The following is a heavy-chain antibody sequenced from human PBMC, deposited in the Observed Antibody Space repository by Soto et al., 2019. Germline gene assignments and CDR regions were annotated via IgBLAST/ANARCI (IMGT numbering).Heavy chain of an antibody. Sequence: QVQLVESGGGVVQPGRSLRLSCAASGFTFSSYAMHWVRQAPGKGLEWVAVISYDGSNKYYADSVKGRFTISRDNSKNTLYLQMNSLRAEDTAVDYCAKEARKYSSSLGLYYFDYWGQGTLVTVSS. V-gene: IGHV3-30-3*01. CDR3: AKEARKYSSSLGLYYFDY. J-gene: IGHJ4*02. CDR2: ISYDGSNK. D-gene: IGHD6-13*01. CDR1: GFTFSSYA.